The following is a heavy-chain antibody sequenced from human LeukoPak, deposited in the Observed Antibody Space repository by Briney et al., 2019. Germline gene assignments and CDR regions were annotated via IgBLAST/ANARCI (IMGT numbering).Heavy chain of an antibody. CDR2: IYPGDSDT. V-gene: IGHV5-51*01. J-gene: IGHJ4*02. CDR1: GCIFTSYW. Sequence: GGSLQISCKGSGCIFTSYWIGWVRQLPGKGLEWMGIIYPGDSDTRYSPSFQGQVTISADKSISTAYLQWSSLKASDTAMYYCARGAIAAAPPYFDYWGQGTLVTVSS. CDR3: ARGAIAAAPPYFDY. D-gene: IGHD6-13*01.